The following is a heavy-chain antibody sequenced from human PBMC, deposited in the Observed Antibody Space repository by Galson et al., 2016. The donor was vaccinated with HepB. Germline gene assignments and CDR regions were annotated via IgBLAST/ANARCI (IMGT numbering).Heavy chain of an antibody. V-gene: IGHV4-34*01. CDR2: INHSGST. CDR1: GGSFSDYF. CDR3: ARAMAIFGARVIDY. D-gene: IGHD3-3*01. Sequence: SETLSLTCAVYGGSFSDYFWAWIRQSPGKGLEWIGEINHSGSTRYCPSLKSRVNLSVDTSKKQFSLKLSSVTAADPAVYYCARAMAIFGARVIDYWGQGTLVTVSS. J-gene: IGHJ4*02.